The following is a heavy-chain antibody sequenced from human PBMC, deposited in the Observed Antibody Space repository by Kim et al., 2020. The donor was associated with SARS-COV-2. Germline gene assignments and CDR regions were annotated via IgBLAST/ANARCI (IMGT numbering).Heavy chain of an antibody. J-gene: IGHJ5*02. Sequence: YYADSVKGRFTITRDNAKNSLYLHMNSLRAEDMAVYYCARVPVRYFDWLDDWGQETLVTVSS. V-gene: IGHV3-21*01. CDR3: ARVPVRYFDWLDD. D-gene: IGHD3-9*01.